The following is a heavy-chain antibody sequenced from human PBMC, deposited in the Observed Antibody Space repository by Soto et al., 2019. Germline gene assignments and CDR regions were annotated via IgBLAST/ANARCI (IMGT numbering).Heavy chain of an antibody. V-gene: IGHV3-48*03. CDR1: GYTFSSYE. D-gene: IGHD1-26*01. CDR2: ISSSGSTI. Sequence: EVQLVESGGGLVQPGGSLRLSCAASGYTFSSYEMNWVRQAPGKGLEWVSYISSSGSTIYYADSVKGRFTISRDNAKNSLYLQMNSLRAEDTAVYYCARDKGVGATVFDPWGQGTLVTVSS. CDR3: ARDKGVGATVFDP. J-gene: IGHJ5*02.